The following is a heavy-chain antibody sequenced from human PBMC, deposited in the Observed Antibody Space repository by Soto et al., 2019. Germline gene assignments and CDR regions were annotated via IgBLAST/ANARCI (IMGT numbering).Heavy chain of an antibody. CDR3: ARVPGYSSGYN. CDR2: INAGNGNT. D-gene: IGHD5-18*01. J-gene: IGHJ4*02. Sequence: QVQLVQSGAEVKKPGASVKDSCKSSGYTFTSYAMHWVRQAPGQRLEWMGWINAGNGNTKYSQKFQGRVTITRDTSASTAYMELRSLRSEATAVYYCARVPGYSSGYNWGQGPLVTVSS. V-gene: IGHV1-3*01. CDR1: GYTFTSYA.